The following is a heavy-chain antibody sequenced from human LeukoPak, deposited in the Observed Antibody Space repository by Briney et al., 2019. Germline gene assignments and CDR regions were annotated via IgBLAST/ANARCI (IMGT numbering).Heavy chain of an antibody. J-gene: IGHJ4*02. V-gene: IGHV3-11*04. CDR3: ASLPAGTHY. D-gene: IGHD6-13*01. CDR2: ISSSGSTI. Sequence: PGGSLRLSCTASKFTISNYWMSWVRQAPGKGLEWVSYISSSGSTIYYADSVKGRFTISRDNAKNSLYLQMNSLRAEDTAVYYCASLPAGTHYWGQGTLVTVSS. CDR1: KFTISNYW.